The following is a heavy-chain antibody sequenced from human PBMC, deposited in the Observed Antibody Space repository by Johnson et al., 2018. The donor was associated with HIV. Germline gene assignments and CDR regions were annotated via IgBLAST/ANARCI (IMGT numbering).Heavy chain of an antibody. J-gene: IGHJ3*02. CDR2: IRYDGSNK. CDR3: ASCGGDCRDAFDI. CDR1: GFTFSSYW. D-gene: IGHD2-21*02. Sequence: QVQLVESGGGVVQPGGSLRLSCAASGFTFSSYWMHWVRQAPGKGLEWVAFIRYDGSNKYYADSVTGRFTISRDNSKNTLYLQMNSLRAEDTAVYYCASCGGDCRDAFDIWGQGTMVTVSS. V-gene: IGHV3-30*02.